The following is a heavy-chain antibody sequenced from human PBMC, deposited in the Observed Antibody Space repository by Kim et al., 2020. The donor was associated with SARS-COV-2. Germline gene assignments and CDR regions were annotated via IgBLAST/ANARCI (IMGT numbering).Heavy chain of an antibody. V-gene: IGHV3-21*01. D-gene: IGHD6-19*01. CDR3: ARVGAVTGTCDFDL. Sequence: GGSLRLSCAASGFTFSSYNMKWVRQAPGKGLEWVSSISSSSSYIYYADSVKGRFTISRDNAKNSLFLQMNSLRAEDTAVYYCARVGAVTGTCDFDLWGRGTLVTVSS. CDR2: ISSSSSYI. J-gene: IGHJ2*01. CDR1: GFTFSSYN.